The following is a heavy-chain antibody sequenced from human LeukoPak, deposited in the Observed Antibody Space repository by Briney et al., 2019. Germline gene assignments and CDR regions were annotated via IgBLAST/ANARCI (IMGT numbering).Heavy chain of an antibody. D-gene: IGHD3-9*01. V-gene: IGHV3-23*01. CDR3: AKWGDYDILTGYYDSDY. J-gene: IGHJ4*02. Sequence: GASLRLSCAASGFTSSNYAMRWVRQAPGEVLEWVSTVSGRDDSTYYADSVKGRFTISRDNSKNTLYLQMNSLRAEDTAVYYCAKWGDYDILTGYYDSDYWGQGTLVTVSS. CDR2: VSGRDDST. CDR1: GFTSSNYA.